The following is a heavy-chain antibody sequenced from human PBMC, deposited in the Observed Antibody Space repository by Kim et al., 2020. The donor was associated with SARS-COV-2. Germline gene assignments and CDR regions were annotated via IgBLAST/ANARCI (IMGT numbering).Heavy chain of an antibody. V-gene: IGHV5-10-1*01. CDR1: GYSFTSYW. CDR3: TRHFVGATGDFDY. J-gene: IGHJ4*02. CDR2: IDPSDSDT. Sequence: GESLKISCKGSGYSFTSYWISWVRQMPGKGLECMGRIDPSDSDTNYSPSFQGHVTISADKSISTAYLQWSSLKASDTAMYYCTRHFVGATGDFDYWGQGTLVTVSS. D-gene: IGHD1-26*01.